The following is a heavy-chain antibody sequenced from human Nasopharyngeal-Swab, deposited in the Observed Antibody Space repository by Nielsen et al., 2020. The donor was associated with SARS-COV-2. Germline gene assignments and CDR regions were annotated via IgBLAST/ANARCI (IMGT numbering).Heavy chain of an antibody. V-gene: IGHV3-49*03. Sequence: GESLKISCTASGFTFGDYAMSWFRQAPGKGLEWVGFIRSKAYGGTTEYAASVKGRFTISRDDSKNTLYLQMNSLKTEDTAVYYCTTDLEYCSGGSCWSVDYWGQGTLVTVSS. CDR3: TTDLEYCSGGSCWSVDY. D-gene: IGHD2-15*01. CDR2: IRSKAYGGTT. CDR1: GFTFGDYA. J-gene: IGHJ4*02.